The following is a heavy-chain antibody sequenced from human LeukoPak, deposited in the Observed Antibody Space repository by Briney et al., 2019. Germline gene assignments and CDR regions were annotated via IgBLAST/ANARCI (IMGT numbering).Heavy chain of an antibody. CDR2: IWYDGSNK. J-gene: IGHJ4*02. CDR3: ARVVDYGDYFDY. CDR1: GFTFSSYG. V-gene: IGHV3-33*01. D-gene: IGHD4-17*01. Sequence: GGSLRLSCAASGFTFSSYGMHWVRQAPGKGLEWVAVIWYDGSNKYYADSVKGRFTISRDNSKNTLYLQMNSLRAEDTAVYYWARVVDYGDYFDYWGQGTLVTVSS.